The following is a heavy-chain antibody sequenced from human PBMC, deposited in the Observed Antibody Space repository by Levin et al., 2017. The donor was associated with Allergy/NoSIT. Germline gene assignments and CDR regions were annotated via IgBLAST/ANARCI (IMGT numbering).Heavy chain of an antibody. J-gene: IGHJ6*02. CDR1: GFTFRTFA. CDR2: ISGSGETT. V-gene: IGHV3-23*01. D-gene: IGHD2-2*01. CDR3: AKDLSAVPAANYYYGMDV. Sequence: LSLTCATSGFTFRTFAMSWVRQAPGKGLEWVSAISGSGETTYYADSVKGRFTISRDNSKNTLYLQMNSLRAEDTALFYCAKDLSAVPAANYYYGMDVWGQGTTVTVSS.